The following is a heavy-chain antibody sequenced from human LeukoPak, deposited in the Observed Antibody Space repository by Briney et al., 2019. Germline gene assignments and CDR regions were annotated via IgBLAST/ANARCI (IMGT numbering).Heavy chain of an antibody. J-gene: IGHJ5*02. Sequence: GASVKVSCKASGYTFTGYYMHWVRQAPGQGLEWMGWINPNSGGTNYAQKFQGRVTMTRDTSISTAYMELSRLRSADTAVYYCARAFSSRNWFDPWGQGTLVTVSS. CDR2: INPNSGGT. V-gene: IGHV1-2*02. CDR1: GYTFTGYY. CDR3: ARAFSSRNWFDP.